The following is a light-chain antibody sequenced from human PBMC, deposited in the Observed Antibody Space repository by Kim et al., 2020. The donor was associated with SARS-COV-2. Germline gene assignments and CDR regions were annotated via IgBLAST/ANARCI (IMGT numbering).Light chain of an antibody. CDR1: SSNIGTNY. CDR2: DSN. CDR3: STWDGRLSAGV. J-gene: IGLJ1*01. Sequence: GGKVSFSCSGSSSNIGTNYESWYQQFPGRAPKLLIYDSNKRPSGVPDRFSGSKSGTSATLGITGLQPGDEADYYCSTWDGRLSAGVFGTGTKVTVL. V-gene: IGLV1-51*01.